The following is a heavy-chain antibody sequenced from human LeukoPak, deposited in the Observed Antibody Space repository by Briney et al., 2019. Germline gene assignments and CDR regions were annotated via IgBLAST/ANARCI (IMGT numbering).Heavy chain of an antibody. CDR2: INPNSGGT. CDR1: GYTFTGYH. Sequence: ASVKVSCKASGYTFTGYHMHWVRQAPGQGLEWMGWINPNSGGTNYAQKFQGRVTMTRDTSISTAYMELSRLRSDDTAVYYCARVSEWGDYMDVWGKGTTVTVSS. J-gene: IGHJ6*03. V-gene: IGHV1-2*02. CDR3: ARVSEWGDYMDV. D-gene: IGHD3-3*01.